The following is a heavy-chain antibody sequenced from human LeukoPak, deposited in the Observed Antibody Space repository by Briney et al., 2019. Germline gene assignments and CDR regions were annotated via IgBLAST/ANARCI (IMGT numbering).Heavy chain of an antibody. Sequence: PGGSLRLSCAASGFTFTNAWMSWVRQAPGKGLEWVGRIKSKGDGETIDNAAPVKGRFAMSRDDSKATLYLQMNSLKAEDTAVYYCTTDLGLTMIRGVIVYWGQGALVTVSS. J-gene: IGHJ4*02. CDR1: GFTFTNAW. D-gene: IGHD3-10*01. CDR2: IKSKGDGETI. CDR3: TTDLGLTMIRGVIVY. V-gene: IGHV3-15*01.